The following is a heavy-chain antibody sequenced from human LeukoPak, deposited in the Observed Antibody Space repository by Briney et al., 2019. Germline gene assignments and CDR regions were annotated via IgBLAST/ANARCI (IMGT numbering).Heavy chain of an antibody. CDR2: ISYDGINK. D-gene: IGHD3-22*01. Sequence: GGSLRLSRAASGFTFSDYGMHWVRQAPGKGLEWVAVISYDGINKYYADSVKGRFTISRDNAKNTLCLQMNSLRAEDTAVYYRARDFMTTYYYDSSGYCFGYWGQGTLVTVSS. CDR1: GFTFSDYG. CDR3: ARDFMTTYYYDSSGYCFGY. J-gene: IGHJ4*02. V-gene: IGHV3-30*03.